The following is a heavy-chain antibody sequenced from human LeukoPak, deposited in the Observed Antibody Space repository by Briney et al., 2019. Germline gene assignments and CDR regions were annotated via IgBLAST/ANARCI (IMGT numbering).Heavy chain of an antibody. CDR2: IRYDGSNK. CDR3: AREGGYSYGAVDY. V-gene: IGHV3-30*02. D-gene: IGHD5-18*01. CDR1: GFTFSSYG. Sequence: GGSLRLSCAASGFTFSSYGMHRVRQAPGKGLEWVAFIRYDGSNKYYADSVKGRFTISRDNSKNTLYLQMNSLRAEDTAVYYCAREGGYSYGAVDYWGQGTLVTVSS. J-gene: IGHJ4*02.